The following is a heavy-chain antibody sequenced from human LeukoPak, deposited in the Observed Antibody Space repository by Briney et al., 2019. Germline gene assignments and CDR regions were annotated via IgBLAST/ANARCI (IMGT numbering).Heavy chain of an antibody. D-gene: IGHD3-22*01. CDR3: ARDMRFYDSRGYYYFLDY. J-gene: IGHJ4*02. CDR1: GFAFSRYD. CDR2: ITSSSNHA. Sequence: GGSLRLSCAASGFAFSRYDMTWVRQAPGKGLEWVSSITSSSNHAYYADSLKGRFTISRDNAKNSLYLQMNSLRVEDTAVYYCARDMRFYDSRGYYYFLDYRGQGTLVTVSS. V-gene: IGHV3-21*03.